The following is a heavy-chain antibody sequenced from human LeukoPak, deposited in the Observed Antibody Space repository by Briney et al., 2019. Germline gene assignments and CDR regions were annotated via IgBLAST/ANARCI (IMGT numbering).Heavy chain of an antibody. J-gene: IGHJ5*02. CDR2: INHSGST. V-gene: IGHV4-34*01. Sequence: SETLSLTCAVYGGSLSGYYWSWIRQPPGKGLEWIGEINHSGSTNYNPSLKSRVTISVDTSKNQFSLKLSSVTAADTAVYYCARRVLLWFGELLTTPNWFDPWGQGTLVTVSS. CDR3: ARRVLLWFGELLTTPNWFDP. CDR1: GGSLSGYY. D-gene: IGHD3-10*01.